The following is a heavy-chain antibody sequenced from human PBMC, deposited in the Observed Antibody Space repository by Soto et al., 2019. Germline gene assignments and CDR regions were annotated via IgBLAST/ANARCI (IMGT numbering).Heavy chain of an antibody. Sequence: PLETLSLTCVVSGGSISSGGYSWSWIRQPPGKGLEWIGYIYHSGSTYYNPSLKSRVTISVDRSKNQFSLKLSSVTAADTAVYYCARDRYSSDSSGDLDYWGQGTLVTVS. V-gene: IGHV4-30-2*01. CDR3: ARDRYSSDSSGDLDY. CDR2: IYHSGST. CDR1: GGSISSGGYS. J-gene: IGHJ4*02. D-gene: IGHD3-22*01.